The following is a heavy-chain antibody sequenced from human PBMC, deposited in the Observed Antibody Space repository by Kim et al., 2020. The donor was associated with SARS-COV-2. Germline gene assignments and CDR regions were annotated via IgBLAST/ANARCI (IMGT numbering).Heavy chain of an antibody. V-gene: IGHV4-4*02. CDR1: GGSISSSNW. CDR3: ARIYDILTGYPKEYYYYYGMDV. Sequence: SETLSLTCAVSGGSISSSNWWSWVRQPPGKGLEWIGEIYHSGSTNYNPSLKSRVTISVDKSKNQFSLKLSSVTAADTAVYYCARIYDILTGYPKEYYYYYGMDVWGQGTTVTVSS. CDR2: IYHSGST. D-gene: IGHD3-9*01. J-gene: IGHJ6*02.